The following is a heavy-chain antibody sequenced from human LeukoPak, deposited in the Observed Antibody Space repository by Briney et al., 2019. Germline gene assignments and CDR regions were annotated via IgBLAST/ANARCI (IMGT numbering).Heavy chain of an antibody. J-gene: IGHJ3*02. CDR1: GFTFSSYG. CDR2: IWYDGSNK. Sequence: PGGSLRLSCAASGFTFSSYGMHWVRQAPGKGLEWVADIWYDGSNKYYADSVKGRFTISRDNSKNTLYLQMNSLRAEDTAVYYCAKGKGNYVYAFDIGGQGTMVTVSS. D-gene: IGHD1-7*01. V-gene: IGHV3-33*06. CDR3: AKGKGNYVYAFDI.